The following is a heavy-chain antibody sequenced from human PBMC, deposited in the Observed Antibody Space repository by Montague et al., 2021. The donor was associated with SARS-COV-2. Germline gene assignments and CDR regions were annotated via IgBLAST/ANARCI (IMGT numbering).Heavy chain of an antibody. CDR1: GGSISTTNYY. D-gene: IGHD4-17*01. V-gene: IGHV4-39*07. J-gene: IGHJ5*02. CDR2: IYNGDNT. CDR3: ARAWRYGDYSGVHFAP. Sequence: SETLSLTCTVSGGSISTTNYYWAWIRQPPGKGLEWVGSIYNGDNTYYNPSLESRLTMSVDTSKNQCSLKLRSVTAADAAVYHCARAWRYGDYSGVHFAPWGQGTLVTVSS.